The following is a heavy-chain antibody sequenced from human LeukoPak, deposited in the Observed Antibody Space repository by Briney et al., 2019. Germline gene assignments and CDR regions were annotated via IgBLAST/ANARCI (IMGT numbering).Heavy chain of an antibody. D-gene: IGHD1-26*01. CDR1: GFTFSTYA. V-gene: IGHV3-23*01. CDR3: AKSRHGATYGLGLDV. CDR2: IRNSSADT. Sequence: GGSLRLSCAASGFTFSTYAMSWVRQAPGQGLEWVSTIRNSSADTYYLDSVKGRFTISRDNSKNTLYLQMYSLRAEDTAVYDCAKSRHGATYGLGLDVWGQGTTVTLSS. J-gene: IGHJ6*02.